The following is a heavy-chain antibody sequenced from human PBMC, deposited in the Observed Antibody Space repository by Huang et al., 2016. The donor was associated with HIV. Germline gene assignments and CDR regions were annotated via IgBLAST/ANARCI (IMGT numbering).Heavy chain of an antibody. J-gene: IGHJ4*02. D-gene: IGHD6-19*01. V-gene: IGHV1-8*01. CDR3: ARLTSGWYQDY. Sequence: QVQLVQSGPEVKKPGASVKVSCQTSGYIFSNYDINWVRQAPGQGLQWMGWLNPNSGKTAYGQNVQGRGTLTRSTSTGAAYMVLNSLTSQDTAVYYCARLTSGWYQDYWGQGTLVTVSS. CDR2: LNPNSGKT. CDR1: GYIFSNYD.